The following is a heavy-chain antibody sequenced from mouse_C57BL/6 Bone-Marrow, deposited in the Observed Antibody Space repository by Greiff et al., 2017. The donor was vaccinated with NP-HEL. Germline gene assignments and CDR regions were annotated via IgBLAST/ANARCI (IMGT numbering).Heavy chain of an antibody. CDR3: TITTVGDRYVDV. Sequence: EVMLVESGAELVRPGASVKLSCTASGFNFKDDYMHWVKQRPEQGLEWIGWIDPEDGDTEYASKFQGKATITADTSSNTAYLQLSSLTSEDTAVDYGTITTVGDRYVDVWGTGTTVTVTS. J-gene: IGHJ1*03. CDR1: GFNFKDDY. V-gene: IGHV14-4*01. D-gene: IGHD1-1*01. CDR2: IDPEDGDT.